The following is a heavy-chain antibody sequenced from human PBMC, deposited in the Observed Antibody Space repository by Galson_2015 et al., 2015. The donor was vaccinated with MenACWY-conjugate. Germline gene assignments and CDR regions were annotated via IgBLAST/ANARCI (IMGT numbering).Heavy chain of an antibody. CDR1: GDSVSGTNVA. CDR2: AYYTSRRDT. J-gene: IGHJ4*02. CDR3: AREVLNIFDS. D-gene: IGHD3-9*01. Sequence: CAISGDSVSGTNVAWNWIRQSPSRGLEWLGRAYYTSRRDTNYAISVTRRIAISPDTSKNQVTLQLNSVTPEDTAVYYCAREVLNIFDSWGQGTLVTVSS. V-gene: IGHV6-1*01.